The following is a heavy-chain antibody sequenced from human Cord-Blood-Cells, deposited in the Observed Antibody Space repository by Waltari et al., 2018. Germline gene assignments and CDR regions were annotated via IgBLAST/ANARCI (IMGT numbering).Heavy chain of an antibody. CDR2: FDPEDGET. CDR1: GYTLTELS. D-gene: IGHD6-6*01. CDR3: ATHKDSSSSFDY. V-gene: IGHV1-24*01. J-gene: IGHJ4*02. Sequence: QVQMVQSGAEVKKHGAAVKVYCKVSGYTLTELSLPWVGQAPGKGLEWMGGFDPEDGETIYAQKFQGRVTMTEDTSTDTAYMELSSLRSEDTAVYYCATHKDSSSSFDYWGQGTLVTVSS.